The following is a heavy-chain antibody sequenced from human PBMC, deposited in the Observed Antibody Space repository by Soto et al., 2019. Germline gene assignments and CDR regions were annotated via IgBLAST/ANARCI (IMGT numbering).Heavy chain of an antibody. CDR2: MNPNSGNT. V-gene: IGHV1-8*01. Sequence: QVQLVQSGAEVKKPGASVKVSCKASGYTFTSYDINWVRQATGQGLEGMGWMNPNSGNTGYAQKFQGSDTMTGNTSISTAYMELSSLRSEDTAVYYCAREHSSSWRFDYWGQGTLVTVSS. CDR1: GYTFTSYD. D-gene: IGHD6-13*01. J-gene: IGHJ4*02. CDR3: AREHSSSWRFDY.